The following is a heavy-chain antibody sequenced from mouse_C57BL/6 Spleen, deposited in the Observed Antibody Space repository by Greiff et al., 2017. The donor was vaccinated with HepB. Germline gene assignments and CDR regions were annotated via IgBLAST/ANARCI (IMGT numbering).Heavy chain of an antibody. CDR2: ILPGSGST. D-gene: IGHD1-1*01. Sequence: VKLQQSGAELMKPGASVKLSCKATGYTFTGYWIEWVKQRPGHGLEWIGEILPGSGSTNYNEKFKGKATFTADTSSNTAYMQLSSLTTEDSAIYYCARRDTTVVATDWYFDVWGTGTTVTVSS. CDR3: ARRDTTVVATDWYFDV. V-gene: IGHV1-9*01. CDR1: GYTFTGYW. J-gene: IGHJ1*03.